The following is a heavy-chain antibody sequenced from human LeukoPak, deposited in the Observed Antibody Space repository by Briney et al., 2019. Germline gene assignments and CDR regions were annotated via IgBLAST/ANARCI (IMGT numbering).Heavy chain of an antibody. V-gene: IGHV1-46*01. Sequence: GASVKVSCKASGYTFTSYYMHWVRQAPGQGLEWMGIINPSGGSTSYAQKFQGRVTTTRDTSTSTVYMELSSLRSEDTAVYYCARDKEWLRPEYTFDYWGQGTLVTVSS. J-gene: IGHJ4*02. CDR1: GYTFTSYY. D-gene: IGHD5-12*01. CDR2: INPSGGST. CDR3: ARDKEWLRPEYTFDY.